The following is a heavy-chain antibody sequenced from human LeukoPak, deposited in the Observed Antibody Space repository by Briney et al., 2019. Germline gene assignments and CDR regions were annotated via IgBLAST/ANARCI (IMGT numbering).Heavy chain of an antibody. CDR2: INPSGGST. V-gene: IGHV1-46*01. CDR3: ARGPDYYDSSGYYRNDY. Sequence: ASVKVSCKASGYAFTSYYMHWVRQAPGQGLEWMGIINPSGGSTSYAQKFQGRVTITADESTSTAYMELSSLRSEDTAVYYCARGPDYYDSSGYYRNDYWGQGTLVTVSS. CDR1: GYAFTSYY. D-gene: IGHD3-22*01. J-gene: IGHJ4*02.